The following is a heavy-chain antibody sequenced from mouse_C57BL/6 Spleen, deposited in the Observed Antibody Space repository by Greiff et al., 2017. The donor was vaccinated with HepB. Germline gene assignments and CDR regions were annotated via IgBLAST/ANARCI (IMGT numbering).Heavy chain of an antibody. CDR3: ARERGYYYGSSYPHWYFDV. CDR2: IYPGSGNT. Sequence: QVQLQQSGAELVRPGASVKLSCKASGYTFTDYYINWVKQRPGQGLEWIARIYPGSGNTYYNEKFKGKATLTAEKSSSTAYMQLSSLTSEDSAVYFCARERGYYYGSSYPHWYFDVWGTGTTVTVSS. V-gene: IGHV1-76*01. CDR1: GYTFTDYY. D-gene: IGHD1-1*01. J-gene: IGHJ1*03.